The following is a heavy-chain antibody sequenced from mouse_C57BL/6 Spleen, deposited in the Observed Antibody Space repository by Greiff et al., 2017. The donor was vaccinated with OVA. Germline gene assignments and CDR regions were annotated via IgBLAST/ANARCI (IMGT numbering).Heavy chain of an antibody. V-gene: IGHV1-82*01. Sequence: VKLMESGPELVKPGASVKISCKASGYAFSSSWMNWVKQRPGKGLEWIGRIYPGDGDTNYNGKFKGKATLTADKSSSTAYMQLSSLTSEDSAVYFCAFTTVVALYAMDYWGQGTSVTVSS. J-gene: IGHJ4*01. CDR3: AFTTVVALYAMDY. D-gene: IGHD1-1*01. CDR2: IYPGDGDT. CDR1: GYAFSSSW.